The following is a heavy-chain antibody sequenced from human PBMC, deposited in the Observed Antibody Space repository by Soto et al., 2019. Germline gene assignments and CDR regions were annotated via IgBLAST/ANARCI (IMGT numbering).Heavy chain of an antibody. D-gene: IGHD6-13*01. CDR3: ARKLGQYSSSWYAFDI. CDR1: GYSFADYW. V-gene: IGHV5-51*01. CDR2: ISPDDSDI. J-gene: IGHJ3*02. Sequence: PGESLKISCKGSGYSFADYWIAWVRQMPGKGLECMGIISPDDSDIRYSPSFRGQVTISADNSISTAYLQWSSLRASDTAIYYCARKLGQYSSSWYAFDIWGQGTMVTVS.